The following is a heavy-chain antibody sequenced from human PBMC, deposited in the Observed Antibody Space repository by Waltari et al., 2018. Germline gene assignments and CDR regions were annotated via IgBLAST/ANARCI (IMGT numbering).Heavy chain of an antibody. CDR1: GFTFSNFW. CDR2: IDSGGGDT. J-gene: IGHJ4*02. CDR3: ARDLYDTGSGDYPGRDF. Sequence: CAASGFTFSNFWMHWVRQAPGKGLVWVSRIDSGGGDTSYAGSVKGRFTISRDNTKNTLYLQMNSLRGEDTGVYYCARDLYDTGSGDYPGRDFWGQGTLVTVAS. V-gene: IGHV3-74*01. D-gene: IGHD1-26*01.